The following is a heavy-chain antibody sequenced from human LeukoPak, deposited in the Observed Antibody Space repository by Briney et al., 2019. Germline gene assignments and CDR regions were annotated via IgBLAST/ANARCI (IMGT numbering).Heavy chain of an antibody. CDR2: ISTYNGNT. J-gene: IGHJ4*02. V-gene: IGHV1-18*01. D-gene: IGHD3-22*01. CDR1: GYTFTSYG. Sequence: ASVKVSCKASGYTFTSYGISWVRQAPGQGLEWMGWISTYNGNTNYAQTLQGRVTMTTDTSTSTAYMELRSLRSDDTAVHYCARSPRYYDSSGYYSTSLTSRRYYFDYWGQGTLVTVSS. CDR3: ARSPRYYDSSGYYSTSLTSRRYYFDY.